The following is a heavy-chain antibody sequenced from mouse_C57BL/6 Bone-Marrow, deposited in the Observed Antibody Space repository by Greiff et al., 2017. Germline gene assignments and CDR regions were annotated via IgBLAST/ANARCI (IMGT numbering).Heavy chain of an antibody. Sequence: EVTVVESGGGLVKPGGSLKLSCAASGFTFSSYAMSWVRQTPEKGLEWVATISDGGSYTYYPDNVKGRFTISRDNAKNNLYLQMSHLKTKDTAMYYCAKIYYYGLFDYWGQGTTLTVSS. J-gene: IGHJ2*01. V-gene: IGHV5-4*03. CDR1: GFTFSSYA. D-gene: IGHD1-1*01. CDR2: ISDGGSYT. CDR3: AKIYYYGLFDY.